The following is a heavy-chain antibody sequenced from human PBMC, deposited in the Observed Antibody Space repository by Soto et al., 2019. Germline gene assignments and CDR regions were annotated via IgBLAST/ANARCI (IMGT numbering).Heavy chain of an antibody. CDR3: ARGINPGRVFDY. J-gene: IGHJ4*02. CDR1: GGSFSGYY. Sequence: ETLSLTCAVYGGSFSGYYWSWIRQPPGKGLEWIGEINHSGSTNYNPSLKSRVTISVDTSKNQFSLKLSSVTAADTAVYYCARGINPGRVFDYWGQGTLVTVSS. V-gene: IGHV4-34*01. D-gene: IGHD3-10*01. CDR2: INHSGST.